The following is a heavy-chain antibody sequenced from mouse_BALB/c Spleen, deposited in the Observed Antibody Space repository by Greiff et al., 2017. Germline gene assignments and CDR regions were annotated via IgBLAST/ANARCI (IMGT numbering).Heavy chain of an antibody. J-gene: IGHJ2*01. CDR3: AKRDGEDGNPYYFDY. CDR2: IYPGGGYT. V-gene: IGHV1-63*02. D-gene: IGHD2-1*01. CDR1: GYTFTNYW. Sequence: VQLQQSGAELVRPGTSVKISCKASGYTFTNYWLGWVKQRPGHGLEWIGDIYPGGGYTNYNEKFKGKATLTADTSSSTAYMQLSSLTSEDSAVYFCAKRDGEDGNPYYFDYWGQGTTLTVSS.